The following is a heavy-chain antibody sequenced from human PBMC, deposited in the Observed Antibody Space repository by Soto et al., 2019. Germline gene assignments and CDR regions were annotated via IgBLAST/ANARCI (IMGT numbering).Heavy chain of an antibody. CDR3: AKDRCGGSCYYYMDV. V-gene: IGHV3-23*01. Sequence: GGSLRLSCAASGFTFSSYAMSWVRQAPGKGLEWVSAISGSGGDTYYADSVKGRFTISRDNSKNTLYLQMNSLRAEDTAVYYCAKDRCGGSCYYYMDVWGKGTTVTVSS. CDR1: GFTFSSYA. J-gene: IGHJ6*03. D-gene: IGHD2-15*01. CDR2: ISGSGGDT.